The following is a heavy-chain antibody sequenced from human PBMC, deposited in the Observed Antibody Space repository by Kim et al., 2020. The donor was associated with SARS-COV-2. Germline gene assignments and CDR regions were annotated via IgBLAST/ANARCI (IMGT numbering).Heavy chain of an antibody. D-gene: IGHD5-12*01. CDR3: ARDSGGGYTRGRADF. V-gene: IGHV3-30*04. Sequence: GGSLRLSCAVSGLTFSTYAMHWVRQAPGKGLEWVATISYDGSNKYYADSVKGRFTISRDDSKSALYLQMSSLSPGYTAVYYCARDSGGGYTRGRADFWGQGTLVTVSS. J-gene: IGHJ4*02. CDR2: ISYDGSNK. CDR1: GLTFSTYA.